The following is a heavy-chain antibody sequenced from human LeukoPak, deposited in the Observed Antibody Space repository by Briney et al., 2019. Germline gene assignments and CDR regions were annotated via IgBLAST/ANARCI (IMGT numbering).Heavy chain of an antibody. D-gene: IGHD1-26*01. CDR3: ARLPVPRVGATNYYYGMDV. Sequence: HGESLKISCKISGYTFTSYWIGWVGQMPGKGMEWMGIIYPGDSDTRYSPSFQGQVTISADKSISTAYLQWSSLKASDTAMYYCARLPVPRVGATNYYYGMDVWGQGTTVTVSS. CDR1: GYTFTSYW. V-gene: IGHV5-51*01. CDR2: IYPGDSDT. J-gene: IGHJ6*02.